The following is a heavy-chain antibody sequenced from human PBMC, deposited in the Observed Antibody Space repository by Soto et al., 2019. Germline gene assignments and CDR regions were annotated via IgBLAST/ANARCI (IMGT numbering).Heavy chain of an antibody. J-gene: IGHJ4*02. D-gene: IGHD1-26*01. V-gene: IGHV3-30-3*01. CDR3: ARTIVNSYFDY. CDR2: ISYDGSNK. CDR1: GFTFSSYA. Sequence: GGSLRLSCAASGFTFSSYAMHWVRQAPGKGLEWVAVISYDGSNKYYADSVKGRFTISRSNAKNSLYLQMNSLRAEDTAVYYCARTIVNSYFDYWGQGTLVTVSS.